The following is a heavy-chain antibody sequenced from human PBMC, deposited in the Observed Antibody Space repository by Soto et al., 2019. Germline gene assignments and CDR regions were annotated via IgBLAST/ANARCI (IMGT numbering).Heavy chain of an antibody. V-gene: IGHV3-7*03. J-gene: IGHJ6*02. CDR3: ARTDYGMDV. CDR1: GFTFRTYK. CDR2: INQYGSEI. Sequence: GGSLRLSCAASGFTFRTYKMNWVRQAPGRGLEWVANINQYGSEIYYVDSVKGRFTLSRDNANNSLSLQMNSLRAEDTAVYYCARTDYGMDVWGRGXTVTVSS.